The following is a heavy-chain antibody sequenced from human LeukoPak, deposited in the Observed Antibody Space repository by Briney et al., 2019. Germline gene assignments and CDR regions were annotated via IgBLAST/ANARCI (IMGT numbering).Heavy chain of an antibody. D-gene: IGHD5-24*01. Sequence: SETLSLTCTVSGGSISSHYWSWIRRPPGKGLEWIGYIYYSGSTNYNPSLKSRVTISVGTSKNQFSLKLSSVTAADTAVYYCARDRGTRDGYNYLDYWGQGTLVTVSS. V-gene: IGHV4-59*11. CDR2: IYYSGST. CDR1: GGSISSHY. CDR3: ARDRGTRDGYNYLDY. J-gene: IGHJ4*02.